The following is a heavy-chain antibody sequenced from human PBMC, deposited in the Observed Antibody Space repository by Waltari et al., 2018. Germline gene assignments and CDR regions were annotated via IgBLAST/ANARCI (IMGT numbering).Heavy chain of an antibody. D-gene: IGHD3-3*01. CDR2: MNPNSGNT. CDR3: ARDLTYYDFWSGYSWGAFDI. V-gene: IGHV1-8*03. Sequence: QVQLVQSGAEVKKPGASVKVSCKASGYTFTSYDINWVRQATGQGLEWMGWMNPNSGNTGYAQKFQGRVTITGNTSISTAYMELSSLRSEDTAVYYCARDLTYYDFWSGYSWGAFDIWGQGTMVTVSS. CDR1: GYTFTSYD. J-gene: IGHJ3*02.